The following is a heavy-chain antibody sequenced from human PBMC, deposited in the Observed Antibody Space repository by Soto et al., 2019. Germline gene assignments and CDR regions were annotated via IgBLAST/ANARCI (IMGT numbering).Heavy chain of an antibody. Sequence: QLVESGGRGVQPGRSLRLSCEASEFTFSSYAMHWVRQAPGRGLDWVALISFDGANEYYADSVKGRFIISRDNSKSMVYLQMNSLRPDDTAIYYCARPIPRWSYHYGMDVWGQGTTVTVSS. J-gene: IGHJ6*02. CDR3: ARPIPRWSYHYGMDV. D-gene: IGHD2-15*01. CDR2: ISFDGANE. V-gene: IGHV3-30-3*01. CDR1: EFTFSSYA.